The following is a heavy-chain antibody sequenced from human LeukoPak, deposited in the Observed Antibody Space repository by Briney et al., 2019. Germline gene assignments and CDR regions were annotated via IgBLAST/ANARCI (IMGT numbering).Heavy chain of an antibody. CDR3: ARLASYYDILTGYLPVYWFDP. J-gene: IGHJ5*02. V-gene: IGHV4-34*01. CDR2: INHSGST. D-gene: IGHD3-9*01. CDR1: GGSFSGYY. Sequence: SETLSLTCAVYGGSFSGYYWSWIRQPPGKGLEWIGEINHSGSTNYNPSLKSRVTISVDTSKNQFSLKLSSVTAADTAVYYCARLASYYDILTGYLPVYWFDPWGQGTLVTVSS.